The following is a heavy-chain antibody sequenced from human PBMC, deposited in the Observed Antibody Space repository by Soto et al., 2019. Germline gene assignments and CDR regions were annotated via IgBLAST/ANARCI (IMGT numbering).Heavy chain of an antibody. J-gene: IGHJ6*02. CDR1: GFSVSSYQ. D-gene: IGHD3-22*01. V-gene: IGHV3-13*01. CDR3: ARYESAAGGMDV. Sequence: GSLRLSCAASGFSVSSYQMHGVRQATGKGLELVSAIGTAGDTYYPGSVKGRFTISRENAKNPLYLQMNSLRAGDTAVYYCARYESAAGGMDVWGQGTTVTVSS. CDR2: IGTAGDT.